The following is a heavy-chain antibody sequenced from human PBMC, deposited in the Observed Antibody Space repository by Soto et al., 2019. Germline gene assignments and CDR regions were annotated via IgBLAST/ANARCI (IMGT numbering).Heavy chain of an antibody. Sequence: GGSLRLSCAASGFTFSSYAMHWVRQAPGKGLEWVAVISYDGSNKYYADSVKGRFTNSRDNSKNTLYLQMNSLRAEDTAVYYCAKERDIVVVVAPLDYWGQGTLVTVSS. CDR3: AKERDIVVVVAPLDY. CDR2: ISYDGSNK. V-gene: IGHV3-30-3*01. D-gene: IGHD2-15*01. CDR1: GFTFSSYA. J-gene: IGHJ4*02.